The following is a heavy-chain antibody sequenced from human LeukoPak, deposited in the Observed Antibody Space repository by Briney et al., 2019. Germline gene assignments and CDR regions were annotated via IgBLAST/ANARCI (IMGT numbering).Heavy chain of an antibody. J-gene: IGHJ5*02. Sequence: SVKVSCKASGGTFSSYAISWVRQAPGQGLEWMGGIIPIFGTANYAQKFQGRVTITADESTSTAYMELSSLRSEDTAVYYCARMRVAGYNWFDPRGQGTLVTVSS. V-gene: IGHV1-69*01. CDR2: IIPIFGTA. D-gene: IGHD6-19*01. CDR3: ARMRVAGYNWFDP. CDR1: GGTFSSYA.